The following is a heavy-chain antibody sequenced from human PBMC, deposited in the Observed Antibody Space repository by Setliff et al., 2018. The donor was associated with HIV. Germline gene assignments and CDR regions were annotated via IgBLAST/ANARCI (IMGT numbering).Heavy chain of an antibody. Sequence: PSETLSLTCTVSGGSISNYYWSWIRQPPGKELEWIGYIYYSGSPNYNPSLKSRVTILVDTSKNQFSLNLSSVTAADTAVYYCARATTTPIAGMLAPPPDYWGQGTLVTVSS. CDR2: IYYSGSP. CDR1: GGSISNYY. V-gene: IGHV4-59*01. D-gene: IGHD6-13*01. J-gene: IGHJ4*02. CDR3: ARATTTPIAGMLAPPPDY.